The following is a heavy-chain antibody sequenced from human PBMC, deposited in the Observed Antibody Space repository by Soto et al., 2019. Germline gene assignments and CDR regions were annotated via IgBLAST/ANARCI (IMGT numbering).Heavy chain of an antibody. Sequence: PGGSLRLSCAASGLTFSFYAMTWVRQAPGKGLEWVSGIADSGSSTYYADSVKGRFTVSRDNAKNTLYLQMNSLRAEDTAVYYCEAVKSHVNYWGQGTLVTVSS. D-gene: IGHD6-19*01. CDR3: EAVKSHVNY. CDR2: IADSGSST. V-gene: IGHV3-23*01. J-gene: IGHJ4*02. CDR1: GLTFSFYA.